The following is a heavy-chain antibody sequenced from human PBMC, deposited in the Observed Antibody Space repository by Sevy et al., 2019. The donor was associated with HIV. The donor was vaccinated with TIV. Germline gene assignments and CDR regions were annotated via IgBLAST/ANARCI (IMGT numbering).Heavy chain of an antibody. J-gene: IGHJ4*02. CDR2: IKQDGSVK. CDR3: VRAIAADGSF. Sequence: GGSLRLSCAASGFSLNSYGMSWVRQAPGKGLEWVANIKQDGSVKYYVDSVKGRFTISRDNARNLLYLQMNSLRAEDTALYYCVRAIAADGSFWGQGTMVTVSS. CDR1: GFSLNSYG. V-gene: IGHV3-7*01. D-gene: IGHD6-13*01.